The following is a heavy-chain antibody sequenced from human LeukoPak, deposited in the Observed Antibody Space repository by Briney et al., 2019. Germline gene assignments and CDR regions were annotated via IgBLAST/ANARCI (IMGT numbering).Heavy chain of an antibody. J-gene: IGHJ6*02. Sequence: SETLPLTCAVYGGSFSGYYWSWIRQPPGKGLEWIGEINHSGSTNYNPSLKSRVTISVDTSKNQFSLKLSSVTAADTAVYYCASGGTILTGYYSGYYYYGMDVWGQGTTVTVSS. CDR3: ASGGTILTGYYSGYYYYGMDV. V-gene: IGHV4-34*01. CDR1: GGSFSGYY. CDR2: INHSGST. D-gene: IGHD3-9*01.